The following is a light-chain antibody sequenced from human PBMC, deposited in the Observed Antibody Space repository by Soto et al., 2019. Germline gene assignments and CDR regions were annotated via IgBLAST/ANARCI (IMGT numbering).Light chain of an antibody. Sequence: VLTQSPGTLSLSPGERATLSCRASQSASSSYVASCQQKPGQAPRLLIYGASSRATGIPDRISGSGSGTSFTLPSSRPEPEDFAVYSCHQDGSSPSFTFGQGTKLEIK. CDR1: QSASSSY. CDR2: GAS. J-gene: IGKJ2*01. CDR3: HQDGSSPSFT. V-gene: IGKV3-20*01.